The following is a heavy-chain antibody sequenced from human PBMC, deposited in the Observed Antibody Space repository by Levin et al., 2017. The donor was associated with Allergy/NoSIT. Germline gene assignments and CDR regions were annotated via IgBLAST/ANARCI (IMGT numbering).Heavy chain of an antibody. CDR1: GDSVSSNSAV. D-gene: IGHD5-18*01. V-gene: IGHV6-1*01. Sequence: SETLSLTCAISGDSVSSNSAVWNWIRQSPSRGLEWLGRTYYRSKWYNDYAVSVKSRITINPDTSKNQFYLQLNSVTPEDTAVYYCARAATGYSYGDFDYWGQGTLVTVSS. CDR3: ARAATGYSYGDFDY. J-gene: IGHJ4*02. CDR2: TYYRSKWYN.